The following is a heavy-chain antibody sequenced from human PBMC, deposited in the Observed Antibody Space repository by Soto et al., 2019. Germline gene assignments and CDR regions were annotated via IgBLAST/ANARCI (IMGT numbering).Heavy chain of an antibody. J-gene: IGHJ4*02. Sequence: LTCAVSGGSVSTGTYSWNWIRQSQGKGLEWIGYIYHSGSFYYNPSLKSRVTISVDRAKNQFSLNLDSVTAADTAVYYCARASGYCSGGTCFPFVYWGRGTLVNVS. D-gene: IGHD2-15*01. CDR3: ARASGYCSGGTCFPFVY. CDR1: GGSVSTGTYS. V-gene: IGHV4-30-2*06. CDR2: IYHSGSF.